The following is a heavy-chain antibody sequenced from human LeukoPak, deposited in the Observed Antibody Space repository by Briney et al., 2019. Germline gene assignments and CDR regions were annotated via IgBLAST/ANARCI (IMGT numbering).Heavy chain of an antibody. D-gene: IGHD2-2*01. CDR1: GFNFDDYG. CDR2: ISRSGGST. Sequence: GGSLRLSCVASGFNFDDYGMAWVRQAPGKGPEWVSAISRSGGSTYYADSVKGRFTISRDNSKNTLYLQMNSLRAEDTAIYYCAKDKYTYALAYYFDYWGQGTLVTVSS. CDR3: AKDKYTYALAYYFDY. J-gene: IGHJ4*02. V-gene: IGHV3-23*01.